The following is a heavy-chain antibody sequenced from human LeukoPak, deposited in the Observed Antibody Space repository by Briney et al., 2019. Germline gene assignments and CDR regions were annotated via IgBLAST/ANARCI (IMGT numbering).Heavy chain of an antibody. J-gene: IGHJ4*02. D-gene: IGHD5-24*01. V-gene: IGHV4-59*01. CDR1: GGSISSYY. CDR2: IYYSGST. Sequence: SETLSLTCTVSGGSISSYYWSWIRQPPGKGLEWIGYIYYSGSTNYNPSLKSRVTISVGTSKNQFSLKLSSVTAADTAVYYCAKSRDGYNLLNYWGQGTLVTVSS. CDR3: AKSRDGYNLLNY.